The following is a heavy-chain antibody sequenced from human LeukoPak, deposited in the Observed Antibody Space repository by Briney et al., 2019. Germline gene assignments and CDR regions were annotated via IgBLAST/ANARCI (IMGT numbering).Heavy chain of an antibody. CDR1: GGSISSSSYY. CDR3: ARHGNGAFDI. D-gene: IGHD1-1*01. J-gene: IGHJ3*02. CDR2: IYYSGST. V-gene: IGHV4-39*01. Sequence: PSETLSLTCTVSGGSISSSSYYWGWIRQPPGKGLEWIGSIYYSGSTNYSPSLKSRVTISVDTSKNQFSLKLTSVTAADTAVYYCARHGNGAFDIWGQGTMVTVSS.